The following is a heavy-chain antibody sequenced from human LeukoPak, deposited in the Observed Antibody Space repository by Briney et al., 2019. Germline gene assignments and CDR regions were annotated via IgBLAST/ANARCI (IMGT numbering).Heavy chain of an antibody. CDR2: FDPEDGET. D-gene: IGHD3-22*01. V-gene: IGHV1-24*01. Sequence: GASVKVSCKVSGYTLTELSMHWVRQAPGKGLEWMGGFDPEDGETIYAQKFQGRVTMTEDTSTDTAYMELSSLRSEDTAVYYCARGPHYDSSGYYSFQHWGQGTLVTVSS. CDR1: GYTLTELS. J-gene: IGHJ1*01. CDR3: ARGPHYDSSGYYSFQH.